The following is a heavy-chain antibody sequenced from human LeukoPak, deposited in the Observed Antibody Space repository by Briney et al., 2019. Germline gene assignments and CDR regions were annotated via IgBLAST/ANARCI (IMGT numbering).Heavy chain of an antibody. CDR1: GGSFSGYY. CDR2: INHSGST. J-gene: IGHJ3*02. Sequence: SETLSLTCAVYGGSFSGYYWSWIRQPPGKGLEWIGEINHSGSTNYNPSLKSLVTISVDTSKNQFSLKLSSVTAADTAVYYCARGRYAFDIWGQGTMVTVSS. CDR3: ARGRYAFDI. V-gene: IGHV4-34*01.